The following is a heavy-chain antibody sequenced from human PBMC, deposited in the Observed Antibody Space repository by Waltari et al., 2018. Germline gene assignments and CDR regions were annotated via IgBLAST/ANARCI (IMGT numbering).Heavy chain of an antibody. V-gene: IGHV4-61*09. CDR1: GGSISSGSYY. Sequence: QVQLQESGPGLVKPSQTLSLTCTVSGGSISSGSYYWSWIRQPAGKGLEWIGYTYTSVSTNYNPSRKSRVTISVDTSKNQFSRKLSSGTAADTAVYYCARDRLRMGFDPWGQGTLVTVSS. CDR2: TYTSVST. J-gene: IGHJ5*02. D-gene: IGHD5-12*01. CDR3: ARDRLRMGFDP.